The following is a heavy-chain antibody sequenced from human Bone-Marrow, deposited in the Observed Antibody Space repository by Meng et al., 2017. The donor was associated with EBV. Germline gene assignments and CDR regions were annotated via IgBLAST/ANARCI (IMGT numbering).Heavy chain of an antibody. D-gene: IGHD7-27*01. CDR3: ARDPTPGVWYFDL. Sequence: VLLGVSWGQLNMPGSPVTGPCKASGGTFSSYAISGCRQAPGQGLEWMGGIIPIFGTANYAQKFQGRVTITADESTSTAYMELSSLRSEDTAVYYCARDPTPGVWYFDLWGRGTLVTVSS. CDR1: GGTFSSYA. V-gene: IGHV1-69*01. J-gene: IGHJ2*01. CDR2: IIPIFGTA.